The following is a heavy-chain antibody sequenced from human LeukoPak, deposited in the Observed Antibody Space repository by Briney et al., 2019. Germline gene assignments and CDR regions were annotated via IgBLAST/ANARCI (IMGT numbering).Heavy chain of an antibody. Sequence: ASVKVSCKASGYTFTSYGISWVRQAPGQGLEWMGWISAYNGNTNYAQKLQGRVTMTTDTSTSTACMELRSLRSDDTAVCYCARDGPLYCSGGSCYSYFQHWGQGTLVTVSS. D-gene: IGHD2-15*01. V-gene: IGHV1-18*01. J-gene: IGHJ1*01. CDR2: ISAYNGNT. CDR1: GYTFTSYG. CDR3: ARDGPLYCSGGSCYSYFQH.